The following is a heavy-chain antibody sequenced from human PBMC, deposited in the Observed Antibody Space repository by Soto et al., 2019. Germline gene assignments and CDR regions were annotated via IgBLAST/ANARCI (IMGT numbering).Heavy chain of an antibody. Sequence: GASVKVSCKVSGHTLTELSMHWVRQAPGKGLEWMGRIIPILGIANYAQKFQGRVTITADKSTSTAYMELSSLRSEDTAVYYCARDRCSSTSCYGPVWFDPWGQGTLVTVSS. CDR2: IIPILGIA. CDR1: GHTLTELS. J-gene: IGHJ5*02. CDR3: ARDRCSSTSCYGPVWFDP. D-gene: IGHD2-2*01. V-gene: IGHV1-69*04.